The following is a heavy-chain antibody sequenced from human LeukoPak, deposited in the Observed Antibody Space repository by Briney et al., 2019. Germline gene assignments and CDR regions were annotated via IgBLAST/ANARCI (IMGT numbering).Heavy chain of an antibody. CDR2: ISSSSSYI. CDR1: GFTFSSYS. Sequence: GGSLRLSCAASGFTFSSYSMNWVRQAPGNGLEWVSSISSSSSYIYYADSVKGRFTISRDNAKNSLYLQMNSLRAEDTAVYYCARVKSAAGYFDYWGQGTLVTVSS. D-gene: IGHD6-13*01. V-gene: IGHV3-21*01. CDR3: ARVKSAAGYFDY. J-gene: IGHJ4*02.